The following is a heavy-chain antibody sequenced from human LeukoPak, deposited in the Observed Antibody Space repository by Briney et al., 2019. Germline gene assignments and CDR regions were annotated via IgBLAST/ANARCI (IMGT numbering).Heavy chain of an antibody. Sequence: MSSETLSLTCTVSGGSISSSSYYWGWIRQPPGKGLEWIGSIYYSGSTYYNPSLKSRVTISVDTSKNQFSLKLSSVTAADTAAYYCARLEGSGSYYTFDYWGQGTLVTVSS. J-gene: IGHJ4*02. D-gene: IGHD3-10*01. CDR2: IYYSGST. CDR1: GGSISSSSYY. CDR3: ARLEGSGSYYTFDY. V-gene: IGHV4-39*01.